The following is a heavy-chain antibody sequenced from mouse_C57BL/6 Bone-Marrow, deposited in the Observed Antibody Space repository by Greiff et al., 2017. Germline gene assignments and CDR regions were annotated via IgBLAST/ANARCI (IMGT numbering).Heavy chain of an antibody. CDR2: LYPGSGNT. CDR1: GYTFTDYY. D-gene: IGHD1-1*01. CDR3: ARSKYYGSFDY. V-gene: IGHV1-76*01. Sequence: QVQLQQSGAELVRPGASVKLSCKASGYTFTDYYINWVKQRPGQGLEWIARLYPGSGNTYYNEKFKGKATLTAEKSSSTAYMQLSSLTSEDSAVYFCARSKYYGSFDYWGQGTTLTVSS. J-gene: IGHJ2*01.